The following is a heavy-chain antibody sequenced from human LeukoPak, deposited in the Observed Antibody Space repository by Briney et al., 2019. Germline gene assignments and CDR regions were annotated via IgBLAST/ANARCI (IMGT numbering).Heavy chain of an antibody. CDR1: GFTFSSYE. CDR3: VRDLNSDRLMITDGIDY. V-gene: IGHV3-48*03. CDR2: ISSSGSTI. J-gene: IGHJ4*02. D-gene: IGHD3-16*01. Sequence: GGSLRLSCAASGFTFSSYEMNWVRQAPGKGLEWVSYISSSGSTIYYADSVKGRFTISRDNAKNSLYLQMNSLTAEDTALYYCVRDLNSDRLMITDGIDYWGQGTLVTVSS.